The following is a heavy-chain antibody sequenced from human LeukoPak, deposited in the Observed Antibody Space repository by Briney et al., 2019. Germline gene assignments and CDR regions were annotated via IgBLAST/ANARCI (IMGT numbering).Heavy chain of an antibody. D-gene: IGHD2-15*01. CDR1: GYTFSNYA. CDR3: AREWSSSGDSHYSH. CDR2: INTGKGNT. J-gene: IGHJ4*02. V-gene: IGHV1-3*03. Sequence: GASVKVSCKASGYTFSNYAIHWVRQAPGQRLEWTGWINTGKGNTKYSQELQARVAITTDTSASTAYMELRSLTSDDMAIYYCAREWSSSGDSHYSHWGQGTAVIVSS.